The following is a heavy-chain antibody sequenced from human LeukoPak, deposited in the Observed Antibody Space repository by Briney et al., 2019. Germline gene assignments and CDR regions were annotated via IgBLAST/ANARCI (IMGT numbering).Heavy chain of an antibody. Sequence: GGSLRLSCAASGFTFSSHWMSWVRQAPGKGLEWVANIKQDGSEKYYVDSVKGRFTISRDNAKNSLYLQMNSLRAEDTAVYYCAKDEVWFGELGSGGMDVWGQGTTVTVSS. CDR1: GFTFSSHW. V-gene: IGHV3-7*01. J-gene: IGHJ6*02. D-gene: IGHD3-10*01. CDR3: AKDEVWFGELGSGGMDV. CDR2: IKQDGSEK.